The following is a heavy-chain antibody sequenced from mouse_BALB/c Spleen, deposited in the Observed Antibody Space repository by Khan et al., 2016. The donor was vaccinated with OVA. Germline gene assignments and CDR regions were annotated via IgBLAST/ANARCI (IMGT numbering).Heavy chain of an antibody. D-gene: IGHD1-1*01. Sequence: QVQLQQSGAELAKPGASVKMSCKASGYTFTNYWMHWVKQRPGQGLEWIGYINPSTDYTESNQKFKDKATLTADKSSSQAFLQLTSLTSEDSALYDCVNHGSSSAWFTYWGQGTLVTVSA. CDR1: GYTFTNYW. J-gene: IGHJ3*01. CDR3: VNHGSSSAWFTY. V-gene: IGHV1-7*01. CDR2: INPSTDYT.